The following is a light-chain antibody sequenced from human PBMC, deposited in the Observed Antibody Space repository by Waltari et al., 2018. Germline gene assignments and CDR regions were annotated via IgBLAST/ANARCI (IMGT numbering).Light chain of an antibody. Sequence: QTALTQPAPVSGSPGPLRAISCSGTTSAVGGNNDVSWYQQLPGNAPQLMIYEVSNRPSGVSNRFSGSKSGNTASLTISGLQAEDEADYYCSSFTSSDTVVFGGGTKLTVL. CDR3: SSFTSSDTVV. V-gene: IGLV2-14*01. J-gene: IGLJ3*02. CDR1: TSAVGGNND. CDR2: EVS.